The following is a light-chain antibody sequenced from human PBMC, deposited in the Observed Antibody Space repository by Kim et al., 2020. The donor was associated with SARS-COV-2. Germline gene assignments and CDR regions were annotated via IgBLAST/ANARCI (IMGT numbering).Light chain of an antibody. CDR3: NSRGTSGDRWV. Sequence: SSELTQDPAVSVALGQTVRITCQGDSLRNYYASWYQQKPGQAPLLVIYGKNNRPSGIPDRFSGSSSGDTASLTITGAQAEDEADYYCNSRGTSGDRWV. V-gene: IGLV3-19*01. J-gene: IGLJ3*02. CDR2: GKN. CDR1: SLRNYY.